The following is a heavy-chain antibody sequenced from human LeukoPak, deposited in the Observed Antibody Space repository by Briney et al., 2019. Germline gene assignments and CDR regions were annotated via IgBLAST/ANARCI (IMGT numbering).Heavy chain of an antibody. CDR2: ISGSGGIT. CDR1: GFTFSNYA. Sequence: GGSLRLSCAASGFTFSNYAMTWVRQAPGKGLEWVSAISGSGGITSYADSVKGRFTISRDNSKNTLYLQMNSLRAEDTAVYYCAKWGDDDFWSGPLGYMDVWGKGTTVTVSS. CDR3: AKWGDDDFWSGPLGYMDV. J-gene: IGHJ6*03. V-gene: IGHV3-23*01. D-gene: IGHD3-3*01.